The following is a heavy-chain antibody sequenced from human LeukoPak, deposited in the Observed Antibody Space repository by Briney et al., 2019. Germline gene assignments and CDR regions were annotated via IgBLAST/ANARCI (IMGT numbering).Heavy chain of an antibody. CDR1: GFTVSTYW. J-gene: IGHJ5*02. D-gene: IGHD2-21*02. V-gene: IGHV3-74*01. Sequence: GGSLRLSCAVSGFTVSTYWMHWVRQAPGKGPVWVSRISSDETRTSYVDSVRGRFTISRDNAKNTLYLQMNSLRVEDTAVYYCARSPNCGGDCSWGQGTLVTVSS. CDR2: ISSDETRT. CDR3: ARSPNCGGDCS.